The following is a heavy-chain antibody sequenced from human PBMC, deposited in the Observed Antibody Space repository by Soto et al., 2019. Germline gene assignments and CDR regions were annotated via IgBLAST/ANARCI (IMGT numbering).Heavy chain of an antibody. Sequence: GGSLRLSCAASGFTFSSYSMNWVRQAPGKGLEWVSSISSSSSYIYYADSVKGRFTISRDNAKNSLYLQMNSPRAEDTAVYYCARAGVGFYYDSSGYSFFDYWGQGTLVTVSS. CDR3: ARAGVGFYYDSSGYSFFDY. V-gene: IGHV3-21*01. J-gene: IGHJ4*02. CDR2: ISSSSSYI. CDR1: GFTFSSYS. D-gene: IGHD3-22*01.